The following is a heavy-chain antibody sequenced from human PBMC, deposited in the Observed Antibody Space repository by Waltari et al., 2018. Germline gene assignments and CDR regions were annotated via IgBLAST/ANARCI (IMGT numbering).Heavy chain of an antibody. CDR1: GDSISDSY. CDR2: IDNLGST. CDR3: ARHISGYVGWFDP. V-gene: IGHV4-4*07. Sequence: QVRLQESGPGLVKPSETLSLTCTVPGDSISDSYWTWIRPPAGKGLEWMGRIDNLGSTIYKSSLQSRVVISLDTSKNQFSLRLTSVTAADTAVYYCARHISGYVGWFDPWGQGTLVTVSS. J-gene: IGHJ5*02. D-gene: IGHD5-12*01.